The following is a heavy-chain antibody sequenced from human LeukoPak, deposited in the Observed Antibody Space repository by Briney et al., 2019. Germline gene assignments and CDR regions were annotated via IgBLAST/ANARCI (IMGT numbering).Heavy chain of an antibody. CDR1: TFSISNYW. D-gene: IGHD3-16*02. CDR2: ISYSGANS. CDR3: ARDMQLST. Sequence: GGSLRLACVASTFSISNYWMSWVRQAPGEGLEWVSLISYSGANSYYTDSVRGRFTISRDNSKDTLFLQMNSLRAEDTAIYYCARDMQLSTWGLGTMVTVSS. J-gene: IGHJ3*01. V-gene: IGHV3-23*01.